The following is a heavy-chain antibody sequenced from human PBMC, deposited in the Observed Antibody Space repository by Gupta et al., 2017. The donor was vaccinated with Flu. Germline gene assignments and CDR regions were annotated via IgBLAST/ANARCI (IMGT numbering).Heavy chain of an antibody. D-gene: IGHD3-3*01. Sequence: EVQLVESGGGLVQPGRSLRLSCTASGFTFGDYAMSWVRQAPGKRLEWVGFIRSKAYGGTKEYAAAGKCRFTISRDDAKSTAYLQMKRMEGEATTVYYFTRVNDGRSGYYGDDGRHGPMVTVFS. CDR1: GFTFGDYA. J-gene: IGHJ4*01. CDR3: TRVNDGRSGYYGDD. V-gene: IGHV3-49*04. CDR2: IRSKAYGGTK.